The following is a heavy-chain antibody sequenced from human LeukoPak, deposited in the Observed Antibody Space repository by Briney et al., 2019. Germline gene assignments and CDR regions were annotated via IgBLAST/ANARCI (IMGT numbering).Heavy chain of an antibody. V-gene: IGHV1-2*06. Sequence: ASVKVSCKASGYTFTGYYMHWVRQAPGQGLEWMGRINPNSGGTNYAQKFQGRVTMTRDTSISTAYMELSRLRSDDTAVYYCATAYENGVDGYFDSLFDYWGQGTLVTVSS. CDR2: INPNSGGT. CDR1: GYTFTGYY. D-gene: IGHD3-9*01. CDR3: ATAYENGVDGYFDSLFDY. J-gene: IGHJ4*02.